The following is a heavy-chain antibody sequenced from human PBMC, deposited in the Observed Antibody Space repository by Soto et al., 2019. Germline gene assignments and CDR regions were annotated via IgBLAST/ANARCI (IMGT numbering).Heavy chain of an antibody. D-gene: IGHD2-2*01. CDR1: GYTFSNYG. Sequence: QVQLVQSGAEVKEPGASVKVSCKASGYTFSNYGITWVRQAPGQGLEWMGWISAYNGDTNYAQRLQGRVSMTTYTSTSTAHMELRSLRSDDTAVYYCATAPNQYYFDYWGQGTLVTVSS. CDR3: ATAPNQYYFDY. CDR2: ISAYNGDT. V-gene: IGHV1-18*01. J-gene: IGHJ4*02.